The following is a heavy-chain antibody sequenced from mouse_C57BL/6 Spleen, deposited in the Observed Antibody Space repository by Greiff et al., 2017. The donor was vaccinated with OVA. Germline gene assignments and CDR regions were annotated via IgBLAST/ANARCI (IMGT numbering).Heavy chain of an antibody. CDR3: ARDRRLDY. CDR1: GFTFSSYA. CDR2: ISDGGSYT. Sequence: EVKLMESGGGLVKPGGSLKLSCAASGFTFSSYAMSWVRQTPEKRLEWVATISDGGSYTYYPDNVKGRFTISRDNAKNNLYLQMSHLKSEDTAMYYCARDRRLDYWGQGTTLTVSS. V-gene: IGHV5-4*01. J-gene: IGHJ2*01.